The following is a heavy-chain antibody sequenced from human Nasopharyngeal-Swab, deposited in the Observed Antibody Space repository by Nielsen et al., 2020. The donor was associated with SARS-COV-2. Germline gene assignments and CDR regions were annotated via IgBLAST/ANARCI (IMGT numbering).Heavy chain of an antibody. CDR2: ISVYNGGT. CDR3: ATPTDGYNFFHF. V-gene: IGHV1-2*06. Sequence: ASVKVSCKTSGYTYTGYYVHWVRQAPGQGLEWVGRISVYNGGTDYAQKFQGRVTMNRDTSINTAFMEMRSLRSDDTAVYYCATPTDGYNFFHFWGQGAHVTVSS. J-gene: IGHJ4*02. D-gene: IGHD5-24*01. CDR1: GYTYTGYY.